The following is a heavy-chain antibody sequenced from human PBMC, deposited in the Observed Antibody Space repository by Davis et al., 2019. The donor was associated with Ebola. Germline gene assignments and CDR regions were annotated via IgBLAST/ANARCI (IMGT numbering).Heavy chain of an antibody. CDR2: VSAYNGDT. CDR1: GYTFISYG. J-gene: IGHJ6*02. Sequence: AASVKVSCKASGYTFISYGISWVRQAPGQGLEWVGRVSAYNGDTNYAQKFQGRATMTTDTSTSTGYMELRSLRSDDTAVYYCASAGMTTYTLGLKYYYYYGMDVWGQGTTVTVSS. D-gene: IGHD4-17*01. CDR3: ASAGMTTYTLGLKYYYYYGMDV. V-gene: IGHV1-18*01.